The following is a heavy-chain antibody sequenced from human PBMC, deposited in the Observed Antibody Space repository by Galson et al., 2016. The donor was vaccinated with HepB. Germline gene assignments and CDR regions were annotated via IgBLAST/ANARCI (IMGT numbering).Heavy chain of an antibody. CDR1: GFTFRSYA. V-gene: IGHV3-23*01. J-gene: IGHJ6*02. CDR3: AKDLAEYDYWRVGMDV. CDR2: ISGSGDNT. D-gene: IGHD3-3*01. Sequence: SLRLSCAASGFTFRSYAMSWVRQTPGKGLEWVSAISGSGDNTYYADSVKGRFTISRDNSKNTLYLQMNSLRGEDTAVYYCAKDLAEYDYWRVGMDVWGQGITVIVSS.